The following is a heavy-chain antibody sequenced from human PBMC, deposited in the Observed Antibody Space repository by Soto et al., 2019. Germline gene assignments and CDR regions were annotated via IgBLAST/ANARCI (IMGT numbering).Heavy chain of an antibody. CDR2: ISGSGGST. J-gene: IGHJ6*02. D-gene: IGHD2-8*01. CDR1: GFTFSSYA. V-gene: IGHV3-23*01. CDR3: AKGLPRCTNGVCYSSPYYHYGMDV. Sequence: PGGSLRLSCAASGFTFSSYAMSWVRQAPGKGLEWVSAISGSGGSTYYADSVKGRFTISRDNSKNTLYLQMNSLRAEDTAVYYCAKGLPRCTNGVCYSSPYYHYGMDVWGQGTTGNGSS.